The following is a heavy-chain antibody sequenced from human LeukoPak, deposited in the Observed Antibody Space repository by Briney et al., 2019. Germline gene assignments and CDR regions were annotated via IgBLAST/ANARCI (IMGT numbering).Heavy chain of an antibody. CDR1: GGSISNYY. V-gene: IGHV4-59*08. J-gene: IGHJ4*02. CDR2: IYYSGST. CDR3: ARLAVTMVRGVIVDY. D-gene: IGHD3-10*01. Sequence: PSETLSLTCTVSGGSISNYYWSWIRQPPGKGLEWIGHIYYSGSTNYNPSLKSRVTISVDTSKNQFSLKLSSVTAADTAVYYCARLAVTMVRGVIVDYWGQGTLVTVSS.